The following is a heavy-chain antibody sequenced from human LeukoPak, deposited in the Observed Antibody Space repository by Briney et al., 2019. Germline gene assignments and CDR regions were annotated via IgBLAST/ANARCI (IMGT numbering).Heavy chain of an antibody. D-gene: IGHD3-16*01. CDR1: GYTFTELS. CDR2: FDPEDGET. V-gene: IGHV1-24*01. Sequence: GASVKVSCKASGYTFTELSMHWVRQAPGKGLEWMGGFDPEDGETIYAQKFQGRVTMTEDTSTDTAYMELSSLRSEDTAVYYCATDRGSRPNLDYWGQGTLVTVSS. CDR3: ATDRGSRPNLDY. J-gene: IGHJ4*02.